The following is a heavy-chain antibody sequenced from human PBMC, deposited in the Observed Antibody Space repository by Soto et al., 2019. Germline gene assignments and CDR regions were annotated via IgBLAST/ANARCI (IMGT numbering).Heavy chain of an antibody. J-gene: IGHJ5*02. CDR2: VYYTGST. Sequence: SETLSLTCTVSGDSISGNYWSWIRQPPGKRPEWIGYVYYTGSTNYNPSLKSRVTISVDTSKNQFSLRLSSVTAADTAVYYCARERPDGSRLDPWGQGTLVTVSS. V-gene: IGHV4-59*12. CDR1: GDSISGNY. D-gene: IGHD6-13*01. CDR3: ARERPDGSRLDP.